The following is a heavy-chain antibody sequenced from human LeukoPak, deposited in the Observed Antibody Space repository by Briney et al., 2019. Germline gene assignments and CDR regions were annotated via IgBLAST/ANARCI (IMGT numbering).Heavy chain of an antibody. CDR2: INPNSGGT. CDR3: ARDAAGDLFDY. Sequence: ASVKVSCTASGYTFTGYYTHWVRQAPGQGLEWMGWINPNSGGTNYAQKFQGWVTMTRDTSISTAYMELSRLRSDDTAVYYCARDAAGDLFDYWGQGTLVTVSS. V-gene: IGHV1-2*04. CDR1: GYTFTGYY. D-gene: IGHD7-27*01. J-gene: IGHJ4*02.